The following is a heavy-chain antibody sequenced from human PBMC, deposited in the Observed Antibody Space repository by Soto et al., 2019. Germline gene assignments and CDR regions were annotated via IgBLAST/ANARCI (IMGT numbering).Heavy chain of an antibody. CDR2: ISGSGGST. CDR3: AKGGYSYGYLGYFDY. D-gene: IGHD5-18*01. J-gene: IGHJ4*02. CDR1: GFTFSSYA. V-gene: IGHV3-23*01. Sequence: EVQLLESGGGLVQPGGSLRLSCAASGFTFSSYAMSWVRQAPGKGLEWVSAISGSGGSTYYADSVKGRFTISKDNSKNPQYLQMNSLRTEDTAVYYCAKGGYSYGYLGYFDYWGQGTLVTVSS.